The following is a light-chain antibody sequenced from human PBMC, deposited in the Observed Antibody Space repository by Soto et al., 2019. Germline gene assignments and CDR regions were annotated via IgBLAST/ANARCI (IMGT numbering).Light chain of an antibody. CDR2: DVS. V-gene: IGLV2-14*01. CDR1: SSDVGGYIY. Sequence: QSALSQPASVSGSPGQSITISCTGTSSDVGGYIYVSWHQQHPGTAPKLMIYDVSNRPSGVSNRFSGSKSGNTASLTISGLQAEEEADYYCSSFTSSNTLVFGGGTKVTVL. J-gene: IGLJ2*01. CDR3: SSFTSSNTLV.